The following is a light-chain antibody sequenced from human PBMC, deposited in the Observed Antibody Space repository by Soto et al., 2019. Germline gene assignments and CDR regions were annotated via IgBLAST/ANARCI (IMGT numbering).Light chain of an antibody. CDR3: QQCHYWPLP. CDR2: GAS. V-gene: IGKV3-15*01. Sequence: VLTQAPGTLALATRVRTTLSRRASQSIREYLAWYQQKPGQGPRLLIYGASTRATGIPAWFSGSGSGAEFTLTISRLPSEYFAVYFCQQCHYWPLPFSGGTKVDI. J-gene: IGKJ4*01. CDR1: QSIREY.